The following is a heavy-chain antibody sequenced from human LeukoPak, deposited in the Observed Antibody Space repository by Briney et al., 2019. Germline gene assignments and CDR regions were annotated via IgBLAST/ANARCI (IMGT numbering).Heavy chain of an antibody. Sequence: GGSLRLSCAASGFTFSSYSMNWVRQAPGKGLEWVSTIRTSGGNIYYADSVKGRFTISRDNSKNTLYLQMNSLRAEDTAVYYCAKYYYGSGSYPLNFDYWGQGTLVTVSS. CDR1: GFTFSSYS. V-gene: IGHV3-23*01. J-gene: IGHJ4*02. CDR3: AKYYYGSGSYPLNFDY. D-gene: IGHD3-10*01. CDR2: IRTSGGNI.